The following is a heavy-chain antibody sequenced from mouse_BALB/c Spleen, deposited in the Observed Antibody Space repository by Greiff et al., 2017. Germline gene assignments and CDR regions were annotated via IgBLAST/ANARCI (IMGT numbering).Heavy chain of an antibody. D-gene: IGHD1-1*01. V-gene: IGHV7-3*02. CDR3: ARAYYGSSFCDY. CDR2: IRNKANGYTT. Sequence: DVHLVESGGGLVQPGGSLRLSCATSGFTFTDYYMSWVRQPPGKALEWLGFIRNKANGYTTEYSASVKGRFTISRDNSQSILYLQMNTLRAEDSATYYCARAYYGSSFCDYWGQGTTLTVSS. J-gene: IGHJ2*01. CDR1: GFTFTDYY.